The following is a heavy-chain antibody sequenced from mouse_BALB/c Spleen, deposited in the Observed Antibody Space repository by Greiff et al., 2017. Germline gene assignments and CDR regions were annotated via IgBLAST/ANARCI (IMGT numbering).Heavy chain of an antibody. Sequence: VKLMESGPGLVAPSQSLSITCTVSGFSLTGYGVNWVRQPPGKGLEWLGMIWGDGSTDYNSALKSRLSISKDNSKSQVFLKMNSLQTDDTARYYCARDRPYYYGSSYAMDYWGQGTSVTVSS. CDR3: ARDRPYYYGSSYAMDY. V-gene: IGHV2-6-7*01. D-gene: IGHD1-1*01. CDR2: IWGDGST. CDR1: GFSLTGYG. J-gene: IGHJ4*01.